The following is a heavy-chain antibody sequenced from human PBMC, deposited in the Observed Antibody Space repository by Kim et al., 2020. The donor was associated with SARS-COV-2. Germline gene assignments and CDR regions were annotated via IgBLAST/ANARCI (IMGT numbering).Heavy chain of an antibody. J-gene: IGHJ4*02. CDR3: ARGIQLWPNFDY. D-gene: IGHD5-18*01. Sequence: NYAQKLQGRVTMTTDTSTSTAYMELRSLRSDDTAVYYCARGIQLWPNFDYWGQGTLVTVSS. V-gene: IGHV1-18*01.